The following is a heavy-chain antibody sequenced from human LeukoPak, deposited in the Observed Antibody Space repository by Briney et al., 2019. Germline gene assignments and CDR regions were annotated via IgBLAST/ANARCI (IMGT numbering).Heavy chain of an antibody. CDR3: ATLLGDKTIFDY. Sequence: GGSLRLSCAASGFIFGSRWMSWVRQAPGKGLEWVANIKRDGSEEYYLDSVKGRFTISRDNAKNSLYIQMNSLSAEVTALYYCATLLGDKTIFDYWGQGTLVTVSS. CDR1: GFIFGSRW. J-gene: IGHJ4*02. V-gene: IGHV3-7*01. D-gene: IGHD1-26*01. CDR2: IKRDGSEE.